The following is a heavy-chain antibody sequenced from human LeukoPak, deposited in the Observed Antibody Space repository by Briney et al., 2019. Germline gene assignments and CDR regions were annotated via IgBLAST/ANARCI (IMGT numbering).Heavy chain of an antibody. Sequence: ASVKGSCKASGYTFTNHPMHWVRQAPGQGLEWMGWINPNSGDTNYVQKFQGRVTMTRDPSISTAYMELSGLRADDTAVYYCARERYTAYGNFDYWGQGTQVTVSS. CDR2: INPNSGDT. CDR3: ARERYTAYGNFDY. D-gene: IGHD5-12*01. CDR1: GYTFTNHP. J-gene: IGHJ4*02. V-gene: IGHV1-2*02.